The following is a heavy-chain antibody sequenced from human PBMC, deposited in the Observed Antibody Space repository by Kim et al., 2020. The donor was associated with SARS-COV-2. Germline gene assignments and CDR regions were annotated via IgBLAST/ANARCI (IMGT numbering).Heavy chain of an antibody. CDR3: ARSGYYRIDF. V-gene: IGHV3-48*04. CDR1: GFTFNSYT. CDR2: ITRSSSSI. J-gene: IGHJ4*01. D-gene: IGHD6-25*01. Sequence: GGSLRLSCAASGFTFNSYTMNWVRQAPGKGLEWVSYITRSSSSIFYADSVKGRFTISRDNAKNSVYLQMNSLRADDTAVYYCARSGYYRIDFWGHGTLVTVSS.